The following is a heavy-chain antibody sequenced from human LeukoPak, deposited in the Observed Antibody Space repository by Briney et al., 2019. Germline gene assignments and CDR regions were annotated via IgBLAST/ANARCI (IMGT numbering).Heavy chain of an antibody. CDR2: INHSEST. V-gene: IGHV4-34*01. CDR3: ARAQGSLSGWYLAFDY. CDR1: GGSFSGYY. J-gene: IGHJ4*02. Sequence: SETLSLTCAVYGGSFSGYYWSWIREPPGKGLEWIGEINHSESTNYNPSLKSRVTISVDTSKNQFSLKLSSVTAADTAVYYCARAQGSLSGWYLAFDYWGQGTLVTVSS. D-gene: IGHD6-19*01.